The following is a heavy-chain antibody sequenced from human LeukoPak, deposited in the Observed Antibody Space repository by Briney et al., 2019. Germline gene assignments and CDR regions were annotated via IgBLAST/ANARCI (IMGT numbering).Heavy chain of an antibody. D-gene: IGHD4-17*01. Sequence: GGSLRLSCAASGFTVSSNFMSWVRQAPGKGLEWVSVIYGGGSTYYADPVKGRFTISRDSSRNALYHQMNSLRAEDTAVYYCARSVPYGDYQYYDAFDTWGQGTMVTVSS. CDR2: IYGGGST. CDR3: ARSVPYGDYQYYDAFDT. V-gene: IGHV3-53*01. CDR1: GFTVSSNF. J-gene: IGHJ3*02.